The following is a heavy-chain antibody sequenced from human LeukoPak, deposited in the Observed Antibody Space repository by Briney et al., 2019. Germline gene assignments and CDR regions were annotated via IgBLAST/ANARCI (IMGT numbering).Heavy chain of an antibody. CDR3: ARTRWPSDFDY. CDR2: ISAYNGNT. J-gene: IGHJ4*02. V-gene: IGHV1-18*04. Sequence: ASVKVSCKASGYTFTGYYMHWVRQAPGQGLEWMGWISAYNGNTNYAQKLQGRVTMTTDTSTSTAYMELRSLRSDDTAVYYCARTRWPSDFDYWGQGTLVTVSS. CDR1: GYTFTGYY. D-gene: IGHD5-24*01.